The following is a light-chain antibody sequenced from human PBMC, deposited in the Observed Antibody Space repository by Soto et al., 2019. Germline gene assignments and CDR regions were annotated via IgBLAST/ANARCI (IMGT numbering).Light chain of an antibody. V-gene: IGKV3-15*01. J-gene: IGKJ1*01. CDR3: QQYNNWPRT. CDR2: GAS. Sequence: EFVLTRCPGTLSWAPGARATLSCRASQTVRNNYLAWYQQKPGQAPRLLIYGASTRATGIPARFSGSGSGTEFTLTISSLQSEDFGVYYCQQYNNWPRTFGQGTKVDIK. CDR1: QTVRNN.